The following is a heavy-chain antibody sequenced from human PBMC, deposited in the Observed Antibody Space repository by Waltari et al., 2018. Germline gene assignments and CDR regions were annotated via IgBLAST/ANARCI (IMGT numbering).Heavy chain of an antibody. J-gene: IGHJ4*02. Sequence: QVQLVESGGGVVQPGRSLRLSCAAAGFTFTTHAMHWVRQAPGKGLEWVAIISSDGSTKFYADSVEGRFTFSSDNSKNTVYLQMNSLRDEDTAVYYCAKDLPGHGNFDYWGQGTQVTVSS. CDR1: GFTFTTHA. CDR2: ISSDGSTK. V-gene: IGHV3-30-3*01. CDR3: AKDLPGHGNFDY.